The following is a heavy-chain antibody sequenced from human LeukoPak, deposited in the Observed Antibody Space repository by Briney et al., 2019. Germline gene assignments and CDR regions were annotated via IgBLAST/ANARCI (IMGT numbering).Heavy chain of an antibody. Sequence: SETLSLTCTVSGGSISSSSYYWGWIRQPPGKGLEWIGSIYYSGSTYYNPFLKSRVTISVDTSKNQFSLKLSSVTAADTAVYYCARDPAAGIDYYYGMDVWGQGTTVTVSS. CDR3: ARDPAAGIDYYYGMDV. V-gene: IGHV4-39*07. D-gene: IGHD6-13*01. J-gene: IGHJ6*02. CDR1: GGSISSSSYY. CDR2: IYYSGST.